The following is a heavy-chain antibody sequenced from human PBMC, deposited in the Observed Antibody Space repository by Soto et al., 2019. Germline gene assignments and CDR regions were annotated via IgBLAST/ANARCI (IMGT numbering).Heavy chain of an antibody. D-gene: IGHD7-27*01. V-gene: IGHV2-5*01. CDR1: GISLSTSGVG. Sequence: QITLKESGPTLVKPTQTLTLTCTFSGISLSTSGVGVGWIRQPPGKALEWLALIYWNDDKRYSPSLKSRLTITKDTSKNQVVLTMTNMDPVDTATYYCAHSKNGDFLYYFDYWGQGTLVTVSS. CDR3: AHSKNGDFLYYFDY. J-gene: IGHJ4*02. CDR2: IYWNDDK.